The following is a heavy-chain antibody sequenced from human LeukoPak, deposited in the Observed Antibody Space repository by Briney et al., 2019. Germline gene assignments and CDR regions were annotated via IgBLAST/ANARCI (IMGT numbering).Heavy chain of an antibody. J-gene: IGHJ3*02. CDR3: AKGYSSAWYNFDI. CDR2: TSGSGDST. Sequence: PGGSLRLSCAASGFTFSSYAMSWVRQAPGKGLEWVSATSGSGDSTYYADSVKGRFTISRDNSKNTLYLQMNSLRAEDTAVYYCAKGYSSAWYNFDIWGQGTTVTVSS. V-gene: IGHV3-23*01. CDR1: GFTFSSYA. D-gene: IGHD6-19*01.